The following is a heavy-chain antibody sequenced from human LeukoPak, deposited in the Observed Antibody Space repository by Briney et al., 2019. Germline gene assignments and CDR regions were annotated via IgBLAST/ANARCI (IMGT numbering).Heavy chain of an antibody. V-gene: IGHV4-38-2*02. D-gene: IGHD6-19*01. CDR1: GYSISSGYY. CDR3: ARESSGWYIGGYY. Sequence: SETLSLTCTVSGYSISSGYYWGWIRQPPGKGLEWIGSIYHSGSTYYNPSLKSRVTISVDTSKNQFSLKLSSVTAADTAVYYCARESSGWYIGGYYWGQGTLVTVSS. CDR2: IYHSGST. J-gene: IGHJ4*02.